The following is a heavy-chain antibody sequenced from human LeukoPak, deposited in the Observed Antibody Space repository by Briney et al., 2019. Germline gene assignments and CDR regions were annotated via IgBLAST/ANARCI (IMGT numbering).Heavy chain of an antibody. V-gene: IGHV3-48*03. CDR1: GFTLSSYE. Sequence: GGSLRSSCAASGFTLSSYEMNWVRQAPGKGLEWVSYISTTSDYTNYADSLKGRFTITRDNAKNSLYLEMNSLRAEDTAVYYCAREGNIAAHGTRGFDFWGQGTMVTVSP. D-gene: IGHD6-13*01. CDR2: ISTTSDYT. J-gene: IGHJ3*01. CDR3: AREGNIAAHGTRGFDF.